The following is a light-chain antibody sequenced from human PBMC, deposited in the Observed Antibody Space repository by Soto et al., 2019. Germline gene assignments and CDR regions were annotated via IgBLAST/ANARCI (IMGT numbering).Light chain of an antibody. Sequence: EIVMTQSPATLSVSPGERVTLSCRASQSVRSNLAWYKQKPGQAPRLLIYAASTRATGIPARFSGSGSGTEFTLTISSLQSEDFAVYFCQQYNNWPPYTFGQGTKLEIK. CDR3: QQYNNWPPYT. J-gene: IGKJ2*01. V-gene: IGKV3-15*01. CDR2: AAS. CDR1: QSVRSN.